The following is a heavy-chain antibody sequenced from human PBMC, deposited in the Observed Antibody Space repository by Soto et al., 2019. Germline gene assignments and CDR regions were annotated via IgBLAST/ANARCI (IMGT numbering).Heavy chain of an antibody. Sequence: QVQLVQSGAEVKKPGSSVKVSCKASGGTFSTYSIDWVRQAPGQGLELMRGIIPAFGSPNYAQRFQGRVTITADESTSTAYMELSSLRSDDTAVYYCARAEVATTYFDFWGHGTLVTVSS. J-gene: IGHJ4*01. D-gene: IGHD5-12*01. CDR1: GGTFSTYS. CDR3: ARAEVATTYFDF. V-gene: IGHV1-69*01. CDR2: IIPAFGSP.